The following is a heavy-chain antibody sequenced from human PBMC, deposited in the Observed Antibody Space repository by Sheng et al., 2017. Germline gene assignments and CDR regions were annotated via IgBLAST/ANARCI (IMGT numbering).Heavy chain of an antibody. J-gene: IGHJ4*02. V-gene: IGHV3-48*03. CDR1: GFTFSNDE. Sequence: EVQLVESGGGLTQPGGSLRLSCAASGFTFSNDEMNWVRQAPGKGLEWVSYISHSGSTILYADSVEGRFTISRDNARNSLSLQMNSLRGEDTAVYYCARDGLLHSYGQGYLDYWGQGALVTVSS. D-gene: IGHD5-18*01. CDR2: ISHSGSTI. CDR3: ARDGLLHSYGQGYLDY.